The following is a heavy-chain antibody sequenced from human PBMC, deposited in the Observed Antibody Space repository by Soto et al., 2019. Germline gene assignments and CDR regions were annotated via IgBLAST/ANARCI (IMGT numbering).Heavy chain of an antibody. J-gene: IGHJ5*02. CDR1: GGSVSNGFYS. D-gene: IGHD3-22*01. V-gene: IGHV4-30-4*02. Sequence: SETLSLTCTVSGGSVSNGFYSWSWIRQSPGRGLEWIGHIYNSVNTYNNPSLQSRVTISVDTSKNQFSLKLSSVTAADTAMYYCARRDYYDSTGYYTSWGQGALVTVSS. CDR2: IYNSVNT. CDR3: ARRDYYDSTGYYTS.